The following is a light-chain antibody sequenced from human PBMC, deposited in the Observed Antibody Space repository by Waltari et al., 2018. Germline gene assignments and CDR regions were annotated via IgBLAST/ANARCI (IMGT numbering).Light chain of an antibody. CDR3: GTWDSSLSAVI. CDR1: SSNIGSYY. V-gene: IGLV1-51*02. CDR2: GDN. J-gene: IGLJ2*01. Sequence: QSVLTQPPSVSAAPGQKVTISCSGSSSNIGSYYVSWYQQLPGSATKLLIFGDNKLPSAIPGRFSGSKSGTSATLCMTGLQTGDEADYYCGTWDSSLSAVIFGGGTKLTAL.